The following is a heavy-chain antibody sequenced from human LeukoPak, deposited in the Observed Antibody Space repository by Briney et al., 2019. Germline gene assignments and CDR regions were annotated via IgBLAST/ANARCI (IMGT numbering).Heavy chain of an antibody. Sequence: GGSLRLSCAASGFTFSSYAMHWVRQAPGKGLEWVAVISYDGSNKYYADSVKGRFTISRDNSKNTLYLQMNSLRAEDTAVYYCARDRRYYDSSGYYYPRYWGQGTLVTVSS. CDR1: GFTFSSYA. V-gene: IGHV3-30*04. CDR2: ISYDGSNK. CDR3: ARDRRYYDSSGYYYPRY. J-gene: IGHJ4*02. D-gene: IGHD3-22*01.